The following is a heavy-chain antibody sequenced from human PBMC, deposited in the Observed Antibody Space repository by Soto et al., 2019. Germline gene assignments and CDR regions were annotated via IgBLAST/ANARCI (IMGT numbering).Heavy chain of an antibody. CDR1: GYTFTGYY. V-gene: IGHV1-2*04. CDR3: GRGGLDRLTNPHYYYYMDV. J-gene: IGHJ6*03. CDR2: INPNSGGT. D-gene: IGHD6-19*01. Sequence: ASVKVSCKASGYTFTGYYMHWVRQAPGQGLEWMRWINPNSGGTNYAQSFRGWVTMAGDTSFSTVYLELSRLISDDTAVFFFGRGGLDRLTNPHYYYYMDVGGKGTTVTVS.